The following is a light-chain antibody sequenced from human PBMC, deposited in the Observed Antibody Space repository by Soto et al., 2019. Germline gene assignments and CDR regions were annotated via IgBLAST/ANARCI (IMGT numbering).Light chain of an antibody. CDR2: DVS. J-gene: IGLJ1*01. CDR1: SSDVGGYNY. Sequence: QSALTQPDSVSGSPGQSINISCTGTSSDVGGYNYVSWYQHHPGKAPKLIIYDVSNRPSGFSNPFSGSKSGNTASLTISGLQPEDEADYYCSSYTTSNTRQIVVGTGTQLTVL. V-gene: IGLV2-14*03. CDR3: SSYTTSNTRQIV.